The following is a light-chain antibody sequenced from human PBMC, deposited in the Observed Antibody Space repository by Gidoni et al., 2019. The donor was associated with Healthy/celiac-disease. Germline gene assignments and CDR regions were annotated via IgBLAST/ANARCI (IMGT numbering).Light chain of an antibody. V-gene: IGLV3-9*01. CDR3: QVWDSSTAVV. CDR2: RDS. J-gene: IGLJ2*01. CDR1: NIGSKN. Sequence: SSELTQPLSVSVARGQTARITCGGNNIGSKNVHWYQQKPGQAPWLVIYRDSNRPSGIPERFSGSNSGNTATLTISRAQAGDEADYYCQVWDSSTAVVFGGGTKLTVL.